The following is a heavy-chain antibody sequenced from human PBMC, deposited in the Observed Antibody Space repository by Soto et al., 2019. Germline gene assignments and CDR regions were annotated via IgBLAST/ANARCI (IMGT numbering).Heavy chain of an antibody. V-gene: IGHV3-48*03. J-gene: IGHJ5*02. CDR2: ISSSGSTI. Sequence: TGGSLRPSCAAPGFTFSSYEMNWVRQAPGKGLEWVSYISSSGSTIYYADSVKGRFTISRDNAKNSLYLQMNSLRAEDTAVYYCARVGGTGTGWFDPWGQGTLVTVSS. CDR3: ARVGGTGTGWFDP. CDR1: GFTFSSYE. D-gene: IGHD1-7*01.